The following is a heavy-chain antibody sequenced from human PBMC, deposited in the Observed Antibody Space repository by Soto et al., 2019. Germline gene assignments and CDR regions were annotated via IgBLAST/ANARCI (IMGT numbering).Heavy chain of an antibody. J-gene: IGHJ6*03. CDR1: GYTFTSYA. Sequence: QVQLVQSGAEVKKPGASVKVSCKASGYTFTSYAMHWVRQAPGQRLEWMGWINAGNGNTKYSQKCQGRVTITGDTSASTAYMEMSSLRSEDTAVYYCAKGLGYYYMDVWGKGTTVTVSS. CDR3: AKGLGYYYMDV. V-gene: IGHV1-3*01. CDR2: INAGNGNT.